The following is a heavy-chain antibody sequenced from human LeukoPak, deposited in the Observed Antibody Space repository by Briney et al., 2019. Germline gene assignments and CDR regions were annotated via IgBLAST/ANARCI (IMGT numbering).Heavy chain of an antibody. J-gene: IGHJ4*02. CDR2: INHSGST. D-gene: IGHD5-12*01. CDR3: ARTPDGYKFNY. V-gene: IGHV4-34*01. Sequence: TSETLSLTCAVYGGSFSGYYWSWIRQPPGKGLEWIGEINHSGSTNYNPSLKSRVTISVDTSKNQFSLKLSSVTAADTAVYYCARTPDGYKFNYWGQGTLVTVSS. CDR1: GGSFSGYY.